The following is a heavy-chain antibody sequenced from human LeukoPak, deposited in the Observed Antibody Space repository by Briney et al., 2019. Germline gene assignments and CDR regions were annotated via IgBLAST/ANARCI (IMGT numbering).Heavy chain of an antibody. V-gene: IGHV3-30*04. D-gene: IGHD2-2*01. Sequence: GGSLRLSCAASGFTFSSYAMHWVRQAPGKGLEWVAVISYDGSNKYYADSVKGRFTISRDNSKNTLYLQMNSLRAEDTAVYYCARDLACSSTSCYGGFCFDYWGQGTLVTVSS. J-gene: IGHJ4*02. CDR2: ISYDGSNK. CDR1: GFTFSSYA. CDR3: ARDLACSSTSCYGGFCFDY.